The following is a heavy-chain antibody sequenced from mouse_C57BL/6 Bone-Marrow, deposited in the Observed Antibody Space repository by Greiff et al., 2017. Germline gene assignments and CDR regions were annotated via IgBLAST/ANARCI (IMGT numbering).Heavy chain of an antibody. CDR2: IDPSDSYT. J-gene: IGHJ2*01. CDR3: AIYFDD. V-gene: IGHV1-50*01. CDR1: GYTFTSYW. Sequence: QVQLQQPGAELVKPGASVKLSCKASGYTFTSYWMQWVKQRPGQGLEWIGEIDPSDSYTNYNQKFKGKATLTVDTSASTAYMQLSSLTSAVSAVYYCAIYFDDWGQGTTLTVSS.